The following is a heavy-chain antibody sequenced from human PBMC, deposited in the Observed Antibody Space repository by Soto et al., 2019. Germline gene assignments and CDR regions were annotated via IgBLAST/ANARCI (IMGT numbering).Heavy chain of an antibody. J-gene: IGHJ6*03. CDR2: INHSGST. CDR3: AGYCSSTSCHNPNYYYYMDV. Sequence: SETLSLTCAVYGGSFSGYYWSWIRQPPGKGLEWIGEINHSGSTNYNPSLKSRVTISVDTSKNQFSLKLSSVTAADTAVYYCAGYCSSTSCHNPNYYYYMDVWGKGTTVTVSS. V-gene: IGHV4-34*01. D-gene: IGHD2-2*02. CDR1: GGSFSGYY.